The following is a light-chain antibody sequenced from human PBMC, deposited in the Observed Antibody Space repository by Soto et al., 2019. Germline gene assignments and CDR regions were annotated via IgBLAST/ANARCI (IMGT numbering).Light chain of an antibody. J-gene: IGLJ1*01. CDR3: KSYAGSNTYV. Sequence: QSALTQPPSASGSPGQSVTISCTGTKNDIGVYDFVSWYQHHPGKAPRLIIYEVVQRPSGVPDRFSGSKSGNTASLTVSGLQAADEADYFCKSYAGSNTYVFGSGTKGTLL. CDR2: EVV. CDR1: KNDIGVYDF. V-gene: IGLV2-8*01.